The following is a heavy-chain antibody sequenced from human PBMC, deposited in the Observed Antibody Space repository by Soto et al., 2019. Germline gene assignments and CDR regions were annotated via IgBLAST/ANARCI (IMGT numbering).Heavy chain of an antibody. D-gene: IGHD2-21*02. CDR1: GGSISSGDYY. CDR2: IYYSGST. J-gene: IGHJ4*02. CDR3: ARDRPYCGCDCHHFDY. V-gene: IGHV4-30-4*01. Sequence: QVQLQESGPGLVKPSQTLSLTCTVSGGSISSGDYYWSWIRQPPGKGLEWIGYIYYSGSTYYNPSIKSRVTISVDTSKNQFSLKLSSVTAADTAVYYCARDRPYCGCDCHHFDYWGQGTLVTVSS.